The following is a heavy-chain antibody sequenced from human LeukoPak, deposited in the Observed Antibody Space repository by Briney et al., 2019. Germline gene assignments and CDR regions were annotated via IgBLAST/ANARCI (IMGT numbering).Heavy chain of an antibody. D-gene: IGHD2-8*01. J-gene: IGHJ6*03. V-gene: IGHV1-8*01. Sequence: ASVKVSCKTTGYTFTSYDINWVRQATGQGLEWMGWMNPNSGHTGYAQKFQGRVTMTTNTSISTAYMELSSLRSEDTAVYYCARGRRYCTNGMCYSNYYYMDVWGKGTTVTASS. CDR1: GYTFTSYD. CDR2: MNPNSGHT. CDR3: ARGRRYCTNGMCYSNYYYMDV.